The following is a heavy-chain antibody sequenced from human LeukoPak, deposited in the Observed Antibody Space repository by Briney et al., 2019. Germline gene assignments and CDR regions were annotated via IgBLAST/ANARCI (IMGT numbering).Heavy chain of an antibody. V-gene: IGHV1-24*01. D-gene: IGHD5-12*01. Sequence: ASVKVSCKVSGYTLTELSMHWVRQAPGKGLEWMGGFDPEDGETIYAQKLQGRVTMTTDTSTSTAYMELRSLRSDDTAVYYCARRGYQDAFDIWGQGTMVTVSS. CDR2: FDPEDGET. CDR3: ARRGYQDAFDI. CDR1: GYTLTELS. J-gene: IGHJ3*02.